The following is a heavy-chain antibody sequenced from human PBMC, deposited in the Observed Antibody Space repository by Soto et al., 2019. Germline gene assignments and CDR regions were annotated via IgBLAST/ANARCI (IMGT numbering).Heavy chain of an antibody. CDR2: IIPMFGTA. CDR1: GGTFSSYA. D-gene: IGHD5-18*01. J-gene: IGHJ4*02. V-gene: IGHV1-69*12. CDR3: ASGIQLWLRRINNGYSG. Sequence: QVQLVQSGAEVKKPESSVKVSCKAPGGTFSSYAISWVRQAPGQGLEWMGGIIPMFGTANYAQRFQDRVTITADESTNTVYMELSSLRSEDTALYFCASGIQLWLRRINNGYSGWDQGTLVTVSS.